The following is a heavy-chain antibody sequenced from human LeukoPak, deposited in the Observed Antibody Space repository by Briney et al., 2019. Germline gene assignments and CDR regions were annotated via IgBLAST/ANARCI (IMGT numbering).Heavy chain of an antibody. CDR1: GYTFTSYY. Sequence: ASVKVSCKASGYTFTSYYMHWVRQAPGQGLEWMGWINPNSGGTNYAQKFQGWVTMTRDTSISTAYMELSRLRSDDTAVYYCARGRFYCSSTSCSYNWFDPWGQGALVTVSS. D-gene: IGHD2-2*01. V-gene: IGHV1-2*04. CDR2: INPNSGGT. J-gene: IGHJ5*02. CDR3: ARGRFYCSSTSCSYNWFDP.